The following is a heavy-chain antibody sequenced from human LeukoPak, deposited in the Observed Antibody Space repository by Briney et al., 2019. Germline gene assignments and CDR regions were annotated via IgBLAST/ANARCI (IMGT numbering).Heavy chain of an antibody. CDR3: ARGPRGGYGYYYYYMDV. J-gene: IGHJ6*03. CDR2: INYSGST. V-gene: IGHV4-34*01. D-gene: IGHD2-15*01. Sequence: PSETLPLTCAVYGGSFSGYYWSWIRQPPGKGLEWIGEINYSGSTNYNPSLKSRVTISVDTSKNQFSLKLSSVTAADTAVYYCARGPRGGYGYYYYYMDVWGKGTTVTVSS. CDR1: GGSFSGYY.